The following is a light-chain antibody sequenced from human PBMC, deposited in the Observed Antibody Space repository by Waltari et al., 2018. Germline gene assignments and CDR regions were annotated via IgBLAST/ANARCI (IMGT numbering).Light chain of an antibody. CDR1: SSDVGTYKF. Sequence: QSALTQPASVSGSPGQSITISCTGTSSDVGTYKFVSWYHQHPGKVPKLIIYDATDRPSGFSIRFSGSKSGNTASLTISGLQAEDEGDYYCNSYTTSGTVVFGGGTKLTVL. CDR2: DAT. CDR3: NSYTTSGTVV. V-gene: IGLV2-14*03. J-gene: IGLJ2*01.